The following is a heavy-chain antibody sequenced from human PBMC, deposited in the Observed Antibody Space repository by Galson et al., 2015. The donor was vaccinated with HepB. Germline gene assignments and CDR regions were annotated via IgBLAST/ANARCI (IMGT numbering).Heavy chain of an antibody. CDR2: IKQDGSEK. D-gene: IGHD5-24*01. J-gene: IGHJ2*01. CDR3: ARDRRWPDWYFDL. CDR1: GFTFSSYW. V-gene: IGHV3-7*03. Sequence: SLRLSCAASGFTFSSYWMSWVRQAPGKGLEWVANIKQDGSEKYYVDSVKGRFTISRDNAKNSLYLQMNSLRAEDTAVYYCARDRRWPDWYFDLWGRGTLVTVSS.